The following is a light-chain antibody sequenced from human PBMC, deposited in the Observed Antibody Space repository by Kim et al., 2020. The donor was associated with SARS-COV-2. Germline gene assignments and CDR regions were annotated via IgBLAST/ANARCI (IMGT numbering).Light chain of an antibody. CDR2: GKN. J-gene: IGLJ2*01. CDR3: NSRDSSGNHVV. Sequence: ALGQAVRVTCQGDSLRSYYASWYQQKPGQAPVLVIYGKNNRPSGIPDRFSGSSSGNTASLTITGAQAEDEADYYCNSRDSSGNHVVFGGGTQLTVL. CDR1: SLRSYY. V-gene: IGLV3-19*01.